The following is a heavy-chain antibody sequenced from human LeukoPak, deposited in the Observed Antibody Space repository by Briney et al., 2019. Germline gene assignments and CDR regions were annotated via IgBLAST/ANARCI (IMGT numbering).Heavy chain of an antibody. Sequence: PSETLSLTCTVSGGSISSYYWSWIRQPPGKGLEWIGYIYYSGSTNYNPSLKSRVTISVDTSKNQFSLKLSSVTAADTAVYYCARGDFGAATSYYYYYMDVWGKGTTVTVSS. D-gene: IGHD5-12*01. CDR1: GGSISSYY. V-gene: IGHV4-59*12. CDR3: ARGDFGAATSYYYYYMDV. CDR2: IYYSGST. J-gene: IGHJ6*03.